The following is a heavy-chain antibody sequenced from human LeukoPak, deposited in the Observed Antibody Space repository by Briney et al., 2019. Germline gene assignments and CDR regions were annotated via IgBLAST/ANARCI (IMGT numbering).Heavy chain of an antibody. CDR2: ISSSSSYI. J-gene: IGHJ4*02. CDR1: GFTFSSYS. Sequence: SGGSLRLSCAASGFTFSSYSMNWVRQAPGKGLEWVSSISSSSSYIKYADSVKGRFTISRDNAKNSLYLQMNSLRAEDTAVYYCARAGIAAASDYWGQGTLVTVSS. D-gene: IGHD6-13*01. CDR3: ARAGIAAASDY. V-gene: IGHV3-21*01.